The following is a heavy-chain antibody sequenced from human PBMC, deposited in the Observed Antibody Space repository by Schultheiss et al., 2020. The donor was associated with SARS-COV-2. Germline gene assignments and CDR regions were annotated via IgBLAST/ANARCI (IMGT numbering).Heavy chain of an antibody. CDR3: AREAYSGYDGDYYYGMDV. V-gene: IGHV1-2*02. CDR2: INPNSGGT. CDR1: GYTFTSYG. J-gene: IGHJ6*02. Sequence: ASVKVSCKASGYTFTSYGVVWVRLAPGQGLEWMGWINPNSGGTNYAQKFQGRVTITRDTSISTAYMELSSLRSEDTAVYYCAREAYSGYDGDYYYGMDVWGQGTTVTVSS. D-gene: IGHD5-12*01.